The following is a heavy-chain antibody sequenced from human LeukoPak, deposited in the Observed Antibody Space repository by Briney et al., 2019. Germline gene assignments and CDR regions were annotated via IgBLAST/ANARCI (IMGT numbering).Heavy chain of an antibody. V-gene: IGHV1-18*01. CDR1: GYTVTSYG. CDR3: ARDTGSEVVGATLNY. D-gene: IGHD2-15*01. J-gene: IGHJ4*02. Sequence: ASVKVSCKASGYTVTSYGISWVRQAPGQGLEWMGWISGYNGNTNYAQKLQGRVTMTTDTSTSTAYMELRSLRSDDTALYYCARDTGSEVVGATLNYWGQGTLVTVSP. CDR2: ISGYNGNT.